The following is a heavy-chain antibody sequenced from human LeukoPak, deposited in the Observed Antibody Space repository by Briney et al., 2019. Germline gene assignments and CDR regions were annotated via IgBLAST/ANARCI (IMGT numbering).Heavy chain of an antibody. Sequence: GGSLRLSCAASGFTFSSYAMSWVRQAPGKGLEWVSALSGNGGSTYYIGSVKGRFTISGDNSKNTLYLQMNSLRAEDTAVYYCARVMVQGDYFDYWGQGTLVTVSS. D-gene: IGHD3-10*01. V-gene: IGHV3-23*01. CDR1: GFTFSSYA. CDR3: ARVMVQGDYFDY. CDR2: LSGNGGST. J-gene: IGHJ4*02.